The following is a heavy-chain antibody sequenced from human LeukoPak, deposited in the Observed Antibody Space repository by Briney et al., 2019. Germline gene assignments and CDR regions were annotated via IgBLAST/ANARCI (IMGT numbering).Heavy chain of an antibody. CDR1: GGTFSSYA. D-gene: IGHD6-19*01. CDR2: IIPIFGTA. V-gene: IGHV1-69*05. J-gene: IGHJ4*02. CDR3: ARSRIAVAGTQRFDY. Sequence: GASVKVSCKASGGTFSSYAISWVRQAPGQGLEWMGGIIPIFGTANYAQKFQGRVTITTDESTSTAYMELSSLRSEDTAVYYCARSRIAVAGTQRFDYWGQGTLVTVSS.